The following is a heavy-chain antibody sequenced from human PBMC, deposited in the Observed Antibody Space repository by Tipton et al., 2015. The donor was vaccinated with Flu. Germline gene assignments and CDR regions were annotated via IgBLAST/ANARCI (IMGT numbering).Heavy chain of an antibody. V-gene: IGHV4-4*07. D-gene: IGHD3-10*01. J-gene: IGHJ4*02. Sequence: LSLTCTVSGGSMGSYYWSWIRQPAGKGLEWIGRIYTSGTTKYKPSLESRVTMSIDTSKNQFSLKLSSVTAADTAVYYCARASGSGTYVIFDYWGQGTLVTVSS. CDR3: ARASGSGTYVIFDY. CDR1: GGSMGSYY. CDR2: IYTSGTT.